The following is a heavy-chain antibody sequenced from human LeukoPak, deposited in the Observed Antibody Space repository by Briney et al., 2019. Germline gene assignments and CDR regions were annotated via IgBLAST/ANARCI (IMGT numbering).Heavy chain of an antibody. D-gene: IGHD1-1*01. Sequence: GGSLIPSCAASGFTFSNFWMSWVRQAPGKGLEWVANIKVDGSEKYYVDSVKGRFTISRDNAENSLYLQMNSLRAEDTAVYYCARKTGTTGEAFDYWGQGTQVTVSS. J-gene: IGHJ4*02. CDR2: IKVDGSEK. CDR1: GFTFSNFW. CDR3: ARKTGTTGEAFDY. V-gene: IGHV3-7*03.